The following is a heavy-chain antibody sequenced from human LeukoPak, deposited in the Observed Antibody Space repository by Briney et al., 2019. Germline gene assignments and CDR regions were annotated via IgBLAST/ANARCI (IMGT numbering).Heavy chain of an antibody. V-gene: IGHV1-2*02. CDR1: GYTFTRFY. J-gene: IGHJ5*02. D-gene: IGHD3-3*01. CDR3: ARPYYDFWSRAGCFDP. CDR2: INLNSGGT. Sequence: ASVKVSCKASGYTFTRFYLYWLRQAPGQGLEWMGWINLNSGGTNYAQKFQGRVTMTRDTPISTAYVELRRLRSDDTAVYFCARPYYDFWSRAGCFDPWGQGTLVTVSS.